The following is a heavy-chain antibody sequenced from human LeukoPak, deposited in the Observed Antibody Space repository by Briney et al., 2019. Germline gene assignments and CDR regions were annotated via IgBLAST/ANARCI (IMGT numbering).Heavy chain of an antibody. CDR3: VSGSYYY. D-gene: IGHD1-26*01. CDR1: GGTFSSYA. J-gene: IGHJ4*02. V-gene: IGHV1-24*01. Sequence: ASVKVSCRASGGTFSSYAISWVRQAPGKGLEWMGGFDPEDGETIYARKFQGRVTMTEDTSTDTAYMELSSLRSEDTAVYYCVSGSYYYWGQGTLVTVSS. CDR2: FDPEDGET.